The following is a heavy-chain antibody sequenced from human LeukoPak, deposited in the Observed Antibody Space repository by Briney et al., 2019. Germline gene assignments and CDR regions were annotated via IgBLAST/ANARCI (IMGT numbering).Heavy chain of an antibody. CDR2: INYNGAIT. J-gene: IGHJ4*02. CDR3: ARDRLGPSFSVSHFDL. Sequence: GGSLRLSCATSGFTFVDYGLSWVRRAPGKGLEGLCAINYNGAITDYAASVKGRFTISRDNAKNSLYLRMDSLRAEDTALYYCARDRLGPSFSVSHFDLWGQGTLVTVSS. CDR1: GFTFVDYG. D-gene: IGHD3-3*02. V-gene: IGHV3-20*04.